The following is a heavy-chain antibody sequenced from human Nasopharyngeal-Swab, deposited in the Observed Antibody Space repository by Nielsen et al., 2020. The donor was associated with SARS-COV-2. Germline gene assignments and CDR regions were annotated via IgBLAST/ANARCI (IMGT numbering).Heavy chain of an antibody. CDR2: ISSRSSYI. J-gene: IGHJ4*02. CDR1: GFTFSSYS. CDR3: ARGEGYGSGSYSGY. V-gene: IGHV3-21*01. D-gene: IGHD3-10*01. Sequence: GESLKLSCAASGFTFSSYSMNWVRQAPGKGLEWVSSISSRSSYIYYADSVKGRFTISRDNAKNSLYLQMNSLIAEDTAVYYCARGEGYGSGSYSGYWGQGTLVIVSS.